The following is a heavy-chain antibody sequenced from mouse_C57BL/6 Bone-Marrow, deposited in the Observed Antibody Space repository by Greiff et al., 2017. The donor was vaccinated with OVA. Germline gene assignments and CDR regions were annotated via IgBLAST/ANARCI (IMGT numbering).Heavy chain of an antibody. D-gene: IGHD1-1*01. CDR3: ARTSLIDEDAMDY. CDR2: ICSGGST. CDR1: GFSLTSYG. V-gene: IGHV2-2*01. J-gene: IGHJ4*01. Sequence: VQRVESGPGLVQPSQSLSITCTVSGFSLTSYGVHWVRQSPGKGLEWLAVICSGGSTDYNAAFISRLSISKDDSKNQVFFKMNSLQADDTAIYYCARTSLIDEDAMDYWGQGTSVTVSS.